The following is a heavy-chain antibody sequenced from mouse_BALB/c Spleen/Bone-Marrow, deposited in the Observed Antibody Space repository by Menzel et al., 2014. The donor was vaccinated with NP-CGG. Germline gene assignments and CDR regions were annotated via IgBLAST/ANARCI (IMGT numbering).Heavy chain of an antibody. CDR1: GYTFTSYW. J-gene: IGHJ3*01. V-gene: IGHV1-87*01. D-gene: IGHD2-14*01. Sequence: QVHLQQSGAERAGSGASAKLSCEASGYTFTSYWMQRVKQRPGQGLEWIGAIYPGDGETRYTKKLKGKGTLTADKSSSTGYMKLSSLASEDSAVYYCARGDRYDGRSWFDYWGQGTLVAVSA. CDR3: ARGDRYDGRSWFDY. CDR2: IYPGDGET.